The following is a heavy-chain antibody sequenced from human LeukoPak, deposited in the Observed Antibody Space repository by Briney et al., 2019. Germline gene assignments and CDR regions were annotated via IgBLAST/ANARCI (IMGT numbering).Heavy chain of an antibody. J-gene: IGHJ4*02. V-gene: IGHV2-5*02. CDR1: GFSLISGVG. Sequence: SGPTLVKPTQPLTLTCTFSGFSLISGVGVGWIRQPPGKSLEWLALIYWDDDKRYSPSLKSRPTITKDTSKNQVVLTTTNMDPVDTATYYCAHSNILTAYYSWGQGTLVTVSS. D-gene: IGHD3-9*01. CDR3: AHSNILTAYYS. CDR2: IYWDDDK.